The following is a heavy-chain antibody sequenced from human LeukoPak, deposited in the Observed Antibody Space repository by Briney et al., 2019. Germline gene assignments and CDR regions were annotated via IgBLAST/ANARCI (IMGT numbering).Heavy chain of an antibody. V-gene: IGHV4-39*07. CDR1: GDSISGSSYY. Sequence: SETLSLACTVSGDSISGSSYYWTWVRQPPGKGLEWVASISYSGRTYYKPSLKSRVTISVDTSKNQFSLKLNSVTAADTAVYYCAPGNSGYYFVWGQGTLVTVSS. D-gene: IGHD3-22*01. CDR2: ISYSGRT. CDR3: APGNSGYYFV. J-gene: IGHJ4*02.